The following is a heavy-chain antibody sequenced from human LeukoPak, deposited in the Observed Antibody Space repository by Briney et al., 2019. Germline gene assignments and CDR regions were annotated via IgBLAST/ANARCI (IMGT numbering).Heavy chain of an antibody. CDR3: ASDSSGPPRY. D-gene: IGHD6-19*01. Sequence: GRSLRLSCAASGFSFSSYAMHWVRQAPGKGLEWVAVISYDGSNKYYADSVKGRFTISRDNSKNALYLQMNSLRAEDTAMYYCASDSSGPPRYWGQGTLVTVSS. CDR2: ISYDGSNK. V-gene: IGHV3-30*04. J-gene: IGHJ4*02. CDR1: GFSFSSYA.